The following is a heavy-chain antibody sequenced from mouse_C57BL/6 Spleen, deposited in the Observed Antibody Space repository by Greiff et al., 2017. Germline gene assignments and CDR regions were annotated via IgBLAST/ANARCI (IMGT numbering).Heavy chain of an antibody. Sequence: EVNLVESGGGLVKPGGSLKLSCAASGFTFSSYTMSWVRQTPEKRLEWVATISGGGGNTYYPDSVKGRFTISEDNATNTLYLQMSSLRSEDAALYYGAREGYYGSDAMDYWGQGTSVTVSS. J-gene: IGHJ4*01. V-gene: IGHV5-9*01. CDR3: AREGYYGSDAMDY. CDR2: ISGGGGNT. D-gene: IGHD1-1*01. CDR1: GFTFSSYT.